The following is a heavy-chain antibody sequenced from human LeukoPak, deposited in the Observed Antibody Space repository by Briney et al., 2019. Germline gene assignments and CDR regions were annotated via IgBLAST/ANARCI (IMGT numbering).Heavy chain of an antibody. CDR2: INPKSAGT. CDR1: GYTFTGYC. CDR3: ARDLGISGWYAPPLGYFDY. D-gene: IGHD6-19*01. Sequence: AASVKVSCKASGYTFTGYCMHWVRQAPGQGLEWMGWINPKSAGTNYAQKFQGRVTMTRDTSISTTYMELSRLRSDDTAVYYCARDLGISGWYAPPLGYFDYWGQGTLVTVSS. J-gene: IGHJ4*02. V-gene: IGHV1-2*02.